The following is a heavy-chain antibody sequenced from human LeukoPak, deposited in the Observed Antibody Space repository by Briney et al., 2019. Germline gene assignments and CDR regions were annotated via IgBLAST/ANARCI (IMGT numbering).Heavy chain of an antibody. CDR1: GGTFNSYA. D-gene: IGHD6-13*01. CDR2: IIPIFGTT. Sequence: GASVKVSCKTSGGTFNSYAISWVRQAPGQGLEWMGVIIPIFGTTNYAQRFQGRVTITADESTSTIYMYLNSLRSVDSAVYYCAREPEGSAAGKVGYFQYWGQGTLVTVSS. J-gene: IGHJ1*01. CDR3: AREPEGSAAGKVGYFQY. V-gene: IGHV1-69*13.